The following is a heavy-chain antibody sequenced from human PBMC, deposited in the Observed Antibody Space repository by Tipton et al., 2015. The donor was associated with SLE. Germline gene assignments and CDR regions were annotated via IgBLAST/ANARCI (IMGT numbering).Heavy chain of an antibody. CDR3: ARGREGAFQDY. D-gene: IGHD3-10*01. V-gene: IGHV1-46*01. CDR2: INPSGGGT. Sequence: QLVQSGPEVKKPGSSVKVSCKTSGGTFSSYAVSWVRQAPGQGLEWMGMINPSGGGTWFAQKFQGRVTMTKDTSTSTVYMELNSLRSDDTAVYFCARGREGAFQDYWGQGTLVTVSS. J-gene: IGHJ4*02. CDR1: GGTFSSYA.